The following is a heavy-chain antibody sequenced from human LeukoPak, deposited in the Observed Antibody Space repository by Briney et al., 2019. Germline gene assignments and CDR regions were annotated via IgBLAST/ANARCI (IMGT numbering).Heavy chain of an antibody. CDR1: GFTFSNYW. CDR2: IYVDGRTT. CDR3: AREPPLSGSATVEGFDY. D-gene: IGHD1-26*01. V-gene: IGHV3-74*01. Sequence: GGSLRLSCVASGFTFSNYWMHWVRQPPGKGLVWVSRIYVDGRTTNYADSVKGRFTISRDNAKNTVYLQMNSPRAEDTAVYYCAREPPLSGSATVEGFDYWGQGTLVTVSS. J-gene: IGHJ4*02.